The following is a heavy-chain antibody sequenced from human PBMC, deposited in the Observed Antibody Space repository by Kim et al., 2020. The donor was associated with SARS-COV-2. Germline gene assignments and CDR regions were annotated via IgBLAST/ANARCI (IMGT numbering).Heavy chain of an antibody. Sequence: SETLSLTCAVYGGSFSGYYWSWIRQPPGKGLEWIGEINHSGSTNYNPSLKSRVTISVDTSKNQFSLKLSSVTAADTAVYYCAGLSGSYYVDYWGQGTLVTVSS. J-gene: IGHJ4*02. CDR2: INHSGST. CDR1: GGSFSGYY. CDR3: AGLSGSYYVDY. V-gene: IGHV4-34*01. D-gene: IGHD1-26*01.